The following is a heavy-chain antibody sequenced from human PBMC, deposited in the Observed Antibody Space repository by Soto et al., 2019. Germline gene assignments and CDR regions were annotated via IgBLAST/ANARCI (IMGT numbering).Heavy chain of an antibody. CDR2: IIPILGIA. Sequence: QVQLVQSGAEVKKPGSSVKVSCKASGGTFSSYTISWVRQAPGQGLEWMGRIIPILGIANYAQKFQGRVTITAEKSTSTAYMELSSLRSEDTAVYYCAISIAAAGKGDYWGQGTLVTVSS. CDR3: AISIAAAGKGDY. CDR1: GGTFSSYT. V-gene: IGHV1-69*02. J-gene: IGHJ4*02. D-gene: IGHD6-13*01.